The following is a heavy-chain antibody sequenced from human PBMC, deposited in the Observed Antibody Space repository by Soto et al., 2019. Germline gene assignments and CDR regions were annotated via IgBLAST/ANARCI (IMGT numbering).Heavy chain of an antibody. Sequence: QVQLVESGGGVVQPGRSLRLSCAASGFTFSSYAMHWVRQAPGKGLEWVAVISYDGSNKYYADYVKGRFTISRDNSKNTLYLQMNSLRAEDTAVYYCARDWVEVVTIQNAFDIWGQGTMVTVSS. CDR1: GFTFSSYA. CDR2: ISYDGSNK. D-gene: IGHD5-12*01. V-gene: IGHV3-30-3*01. CDR3: ARDWVEVVTIQNAFDI. J-gene: IGHJ3*02.